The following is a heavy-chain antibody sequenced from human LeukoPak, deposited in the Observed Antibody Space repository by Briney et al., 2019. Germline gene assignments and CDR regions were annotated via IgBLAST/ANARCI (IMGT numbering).Heavy chain of an antibody. J-gene: IGHJ4*02. Sequence: ASVKVSCKASGYTFTNYGINWARLAPGQGLEWMGWISDYNRNTYYAQKLQGRVTMTTDTSTSTAYMELRGLRSDDTAVYYCARGGREYKYGRELDHWGQGTLVTVSS. V-gene: IGHV1-18*01. CDR3: ARGGREYKYGRELDH. CDR1: GYTFTNYG. D-gene: IGHD5-18*01. CDR2: ISDYNRNT.